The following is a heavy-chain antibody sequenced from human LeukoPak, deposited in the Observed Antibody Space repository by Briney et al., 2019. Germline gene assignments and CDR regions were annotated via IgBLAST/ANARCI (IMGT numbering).Heavy chain of an antibody. CDR1: GGSISSYY. D-gene: IGHD2-21*02. Sequence: SETLSPTCTVSGGSISSYYWSWIRQPPGKGLEWIGYIYYSGSTNYNPSLKSRVTISVDTSKNQFSLKLSSVTAADTAVYYCARRVTARRHFDYWGQGTLVTVSS. CDR2: IYYSGST. J-gene: IGHJ4*02. CDR3: ARRVTARRHFDY. V-gene: IGHV4-59*01.